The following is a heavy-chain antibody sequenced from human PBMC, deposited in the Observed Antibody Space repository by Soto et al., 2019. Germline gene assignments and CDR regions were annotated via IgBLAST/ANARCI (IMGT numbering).Heavy chain of an antibody. CDR3: ARAPLRFSTFDY. CDR1: GGSVSSSSYY. D-gene: IGHD3-3*01. Sequence: SETLSLTCTVSGGSVSSSSYYWGWVRQPPGKGLEWIGNIYYSGSTYYNPSLESRVTISVDKSKNQFSLKLSSVTAADTAVYYCARAPLRFSTFDYWGQGTLVTVSS. J-gene: IGHJ4*02. CDR2: IYYSGST. V-gene: IGHV4-39*07.